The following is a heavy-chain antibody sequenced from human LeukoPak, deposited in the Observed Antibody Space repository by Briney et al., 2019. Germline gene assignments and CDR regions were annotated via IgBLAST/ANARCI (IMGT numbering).Heavy chain of an antibody. V-gene: IGHV4-38-2*02. CDR2: IYHSGST. J-gene: IGHJ4*02. Sequence: PSETLSLTCTVSGYSISSGYYWGWSRQPPGQGLEWIGSIYHSGSTYYNPSLKSRVTISVDTSKNQFSLKLSSVTDADTAVYYCARETLHDYAKGSDYWGQGSLVTVSS. CDR1: GYSISSGYY. D-gene: IGHD4-17*01. CDR3: ARETLHDYAKGSDY.